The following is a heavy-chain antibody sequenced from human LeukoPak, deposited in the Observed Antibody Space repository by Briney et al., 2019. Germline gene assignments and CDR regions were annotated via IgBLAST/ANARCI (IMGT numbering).Heavy chain of an antibody. CDR3: AGTPKADYGESVRSFDY. Sequence: PSETLSLTCTVSDGSISSYYWSWIRQPPGKGLEWIGYIYYSGSTNYNPSLKSRVTISVDTSKNQFSLKLSSVTAADTAVYYCAGTPKADYGESVRSFDYWGQGTLVTVSS. CDR1: DGSISSYY. V-gene: IGHV4-59*08. J-gene: IGHJ4*02. CDR2: IYYSGST. D-gene: IGHD4-17*01.